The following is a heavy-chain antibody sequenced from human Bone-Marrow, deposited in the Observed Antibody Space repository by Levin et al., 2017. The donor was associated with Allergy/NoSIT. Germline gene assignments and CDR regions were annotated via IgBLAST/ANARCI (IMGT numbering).Heavy chain of an antibody. J-gene: IGHJ4*02. CDR2: ISSSSSYI. CDR1: GFTFSSYS. V-gene: IGHV3-21*01. D-gene: IGHD6-13*01. CDR3: ARTAAAGKPFFDY. Sequence: GGSLRLSCAASGFTFSSYSMNWVRQAPGKGLEWVSSISSSSSYIYYADSVKGRFTISRDNAKNSLYLQMNSLRAEDTAVYYCARTAAAGKPFFDYWGQGTLVTVSS.